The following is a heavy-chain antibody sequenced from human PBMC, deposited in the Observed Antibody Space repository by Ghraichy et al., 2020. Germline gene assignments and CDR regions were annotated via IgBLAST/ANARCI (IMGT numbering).Heavy chain of an antibody. J-gene: IGHJ4*02. CDR2: IRYDESNI. CDR3: ARDVRQHNPMTTRRYFDY. V-gene: IGHV3-33*07. Sequence: GGSLRLSCAASGFSLSTYGMYWVRQAPGKGLDWVAFIRYDESNIYYGDSVKGRFSISRDSSKNTVYLQMNSLRAEDTAVYYCARDVRQHNPMTTRRYFDYWGQGTLVTVSS. CDR1: GFSLSTYG. D-gene: IGHD3-10*02.